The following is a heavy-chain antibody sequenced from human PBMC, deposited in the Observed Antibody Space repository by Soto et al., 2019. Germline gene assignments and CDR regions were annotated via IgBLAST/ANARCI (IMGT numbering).Heavy chain of an antibody. CDR2: ISHSADKT. CDR3: ARRARTATTNWGAFDI. J-gene: IGHJ3*02. V-gene: IGHV3-23*01. CDR1: GFTFSNYV. Sequence: EVQLLESGGGLVQPGGSIRLSCAASGFTFSNYVMNWVRQAPGKGLEWVSTISHSADKTFYADSVKGRFTTSRDNSRDTLFLQMNSLRADDAAVYYCARRARTATTNWGAFDIWGQGTMVTVSS. D-gene: IGHD1-7*01.